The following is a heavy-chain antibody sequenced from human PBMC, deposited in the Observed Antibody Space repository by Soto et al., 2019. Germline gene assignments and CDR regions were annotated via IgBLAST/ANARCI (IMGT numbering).Heavy chain of an antibody. CDR1: GFTFSSYA. V-gene: IGHV3-23*01. CDR3: GKEGRHRGGGYFDY. Sequence: EVQLLESGGGLVQPGGSLRLSCAASGFTFSSYAMSWVRQAPGKGLEWVSGISGSGGSTYYADSVKGRFTISRDNSKNTWYLQRRSLRAGDTALYYWGKEGRHRGGGYFDYWGQGTLVTVSS. CDR2: ISGSGGST. D-gene: IGHD3-10*01. J-gene: IGHJ4*02.